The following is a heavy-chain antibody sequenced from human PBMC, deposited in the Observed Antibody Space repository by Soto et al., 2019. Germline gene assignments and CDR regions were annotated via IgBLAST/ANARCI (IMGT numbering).Heavy chain of an antibody. J-gene: IGHJ4*02. V-gene: IGHV5-51*01. CDR1: GYTFTNYW. D-gene: IGHD6-6*01. CDR3: ALYYASSSRPFDY. CDR2: IYPGDSDT. Sequence: GEPLKISCKGSGYTFTNYWIGWVRQMPGKGLEWMGIIYPGDSDTKYSPSFQGQVTISVDKSISTAYLQWSSLKASDTALYFCALYYASSSRPFDYWGQGTQVTVSS.